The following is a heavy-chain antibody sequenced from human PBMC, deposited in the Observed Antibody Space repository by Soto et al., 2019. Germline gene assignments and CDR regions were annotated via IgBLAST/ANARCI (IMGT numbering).Heavy chain of an antibody. V-gene: IGHV3-23*01. D-gene: IGHD5-18*01. CDR3: ARDLKLWSDYYYYGMDV. CDR1: GFTFSSYA. J-gene: IGHJ6*02. Sequence: PGGSLRLSCAASGFTFSSYAMSWVRQAPGKGLEWVSAISGSGGSTYYADSVKGRFTISRDNSKNTLYLQMNSLRAEDTAVYYCARDLKLWSDYYYYGMDVWSQGTTVTVSS. CDR2: ISGSGGST.